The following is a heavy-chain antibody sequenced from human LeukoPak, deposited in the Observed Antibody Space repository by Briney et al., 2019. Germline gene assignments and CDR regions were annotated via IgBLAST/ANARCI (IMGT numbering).Heavy chain of an antibody. Sequence: GASVKVSCKASGYTFTSYYMHWVRQAPGQGLEWMGIINPSGGSTSYAQKFQGRVTMTRDTSTSTVYMELNSLRAEDTAVYYCAKGWGSQSFFDYWGQGALVTVSS. CDR3: AKGWGSQSFFDY. CDR1: GYTFTSYY. V-gene: IGHV1-46*01. J-gene: IGHJ4*02. CDR2: INPSGGST. D-gene: IGHD7-27*01.